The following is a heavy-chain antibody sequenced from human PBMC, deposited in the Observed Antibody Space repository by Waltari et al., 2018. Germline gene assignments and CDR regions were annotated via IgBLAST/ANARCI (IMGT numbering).Heavy chain of an antibody. V-gene: IGHV3-7*01. J-gene: IGHJ3*02. CDR3: AREGTENAFDI. Sequence: GASVKGRFTISRDNAKNSLYLQMNSLRAEDTAVYYCAREGTENAFDIWGQGTMVTVSS.